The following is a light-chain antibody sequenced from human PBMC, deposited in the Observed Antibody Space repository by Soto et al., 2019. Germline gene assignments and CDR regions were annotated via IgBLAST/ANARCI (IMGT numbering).Light chain of an antibody. V-gene: IGLV1-40*01. CDR1: SSNIGAGYD. CDR3: QSYDSSLSVWV. CDR2: GNT. Sequence: QAVVTQPPSVSGTPGQRVTISCTGSSSNIGAGYDVHWYHHLPGTAPKLLIYGNTNRPSGVPDRFSGSKSGTSASLAITGLQAEDEADYYCQSYDSSLSVWVFGGGTKVTVL. J-gene: IGLJ3*02.